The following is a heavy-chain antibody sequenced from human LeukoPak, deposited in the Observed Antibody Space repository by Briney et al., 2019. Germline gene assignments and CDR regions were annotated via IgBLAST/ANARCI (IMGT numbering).Heavy chain of an antibody. J-gene: IGHJ4*02. CDR3: AKDGIGYSYGRPDY. V-gene: IGHV3-30*02. Sequence: PGGSLRLSCAASGFTFSSYGMHWVRQAPGKGLEWVAFIRYDGSNKYYADSVKGRFTISRDNSKNTLYLQMNSLRAEDTAVYYCAKDGIGYSYGRPDYWGQGTLVTVSS. D-gene: IGHD5-18*01. CDR2: IRYDGSNK. CDR1: GFTFSSYG.